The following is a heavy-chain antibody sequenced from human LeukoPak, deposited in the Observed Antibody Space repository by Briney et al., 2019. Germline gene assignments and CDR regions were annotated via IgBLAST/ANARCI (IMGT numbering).Heavy chain of an antibody. CDR2: ISGSGGST. V-gene: IGHV3-23*01. J-gene: IGHJ4*02. D-gene: IGHD6-13*01. CDR3: ASHSSSWYGFDY. CDR1: GFTFSSYA. Sequence: GGSLRLSCAASGFTFSSYAMSWVRQAPGKGLEWVSVISGSGGSTYYADSVKGRFTISRDNSKNTLYLQMSSLRAEDTAVYYVASHSSSWYGFDYWGQGTLVTVSS.